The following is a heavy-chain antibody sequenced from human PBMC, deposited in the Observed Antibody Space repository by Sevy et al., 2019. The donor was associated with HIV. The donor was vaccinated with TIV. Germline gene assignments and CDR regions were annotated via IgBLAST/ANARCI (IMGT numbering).Heavy chain of an antibody. J-gene: IGHJ6*02. CDR1: GFTFSSYA. CDR2: ISYDGSNK. D-gene: IGHD3-3*01. V-gene: IGHV3-30-3*01. CDR3: ARVYDFWSGYDYYYYGMDV. Sequence: GGPLRLSCAASGFTFSSYAMHWVRQAPGKGLEWVAVISYDGSNKYYADSVKGRFTISRDNSKNTLYLQMNSLRAEDTAVYYCARVYDFWSGYDYYYYGMDVWGQGTTVTVSS.